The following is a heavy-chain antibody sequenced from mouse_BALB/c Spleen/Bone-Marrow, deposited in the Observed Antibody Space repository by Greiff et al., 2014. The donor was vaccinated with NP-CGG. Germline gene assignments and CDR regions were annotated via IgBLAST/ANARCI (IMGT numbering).Heavy chain of an antibody. CDR1: GFTFTDYY. CDR2: IRNKANGYTT. Sequence: EVMLVESGGGLVQPGGSLRLSCATSGFTFTDYYMSWVRQPPGKALEWLGFIRNKANGYTTEYSASVKGRFTISRDNSQSILYLQMNTLRAEDSATYYCARDKNYGSYWYFDVWGAGTTVTVCS. CDR3: ARDKNYGSYWYFDV. V-gene: IGHV7-3*02. J-gene: IGHJ1*01. D-gene: IGHD2-1*01.